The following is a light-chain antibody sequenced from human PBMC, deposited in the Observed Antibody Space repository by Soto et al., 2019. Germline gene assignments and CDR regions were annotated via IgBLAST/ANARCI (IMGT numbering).Light chain of an antibody. CDR1: QSVSSY. CDR3: QQYVTSPRT. J-gene: IGKJ1*01. Sequence: EIVLTQSPATLSLSAGERATLSCRASQSVSSYLAWYQQKPGQAPRLLIYDASNRATGIPARFSGSGSATDFILTISRLEPEDFAVYYCQQYVTSPRTFGQGTKVDIK. CDR2: DAS. V-gene: IGKV3-11*01.